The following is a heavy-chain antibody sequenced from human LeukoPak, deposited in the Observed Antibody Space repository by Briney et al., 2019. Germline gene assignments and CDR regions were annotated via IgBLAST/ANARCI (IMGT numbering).Heavy chain of an antibody. Sequence: PSETLSLTCTVSGGSISSSSNYWGWIRQPPGKGLEWIGSIYYSGSTYYNPSLKSRVTISVDTSKNQFSLKLSSVTAADTAVYYCARHNSGSWRSFDPWGQGTLVTVSS. J-gene: IGHJ5*02. CDR3: ARHNSGSWRSFDP. D-gene: IGHD1-26*01. CDR1: GGSISSSSNY. V-gene: IGHV4-39*01. CDR2: IYYSGST.